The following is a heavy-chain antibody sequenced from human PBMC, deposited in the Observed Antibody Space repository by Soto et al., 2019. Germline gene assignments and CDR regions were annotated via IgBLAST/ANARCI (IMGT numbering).Heavy chain of an antibody. CDR3: ARGGRSSAVQERYYYYGMDV. Sequence: PSETCSLTSPVYGGSFSGNYGSWIRQPPGRGLGWIGEINHSGSTNYNPSLKSRVTISVDTSKNQFSLKLSSVTAAETAVYYCARGGRSSAVQERYYYYGMDVWGQGTTVTVSS. V-gene: IGHV4-34*01. J-gene: IGHJ6*02. CDR2: INHSGST. D-gene: IGHD2-2*01. CDR1: GGSFSGNY.